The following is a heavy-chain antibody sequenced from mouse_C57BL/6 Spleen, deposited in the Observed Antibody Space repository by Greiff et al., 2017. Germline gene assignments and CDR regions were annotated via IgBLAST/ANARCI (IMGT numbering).Heavy chain of an antibody. D-gene: IGHD2-4*01. CDR1: GYTFTSYW. CDR3: ARSDDYDYDDGYAMDY. Sequence: QVQLQQPGAELVMPGASVKLSCKASGYTFTSYWMHWVKQRPGQGLEWIGEIDPSDSYTNYNQKFKGKSTLTVDKSSSTAYMQLSSLTSEDSAVYYCARSDDYDYDDGYAMDYWGQGTSVTVSS. V-gene: IGHV1-69*01. J-gene: IGHJ4*01. CDR2: IDPSDSYT.